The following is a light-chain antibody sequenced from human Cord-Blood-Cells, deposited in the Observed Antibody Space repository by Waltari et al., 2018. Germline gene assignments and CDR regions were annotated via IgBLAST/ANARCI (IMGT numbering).Light chain of an antibody. V-gene: IGKV1-12*01. CDR2: AAS. J-gene: IGKJ1*01. CDR3: QQANSFPWT. Sequence: DMQMTQSPSSVSASVGDRVTTTCRASQGISRWLAWYQQKPGKAPKLLIYAASSLQSGVPSRFSGSGSGTDFTLTISSLQPEDFATYYCQQANSFPWTFGQGTKVEIK. CDR1: QGISRW.